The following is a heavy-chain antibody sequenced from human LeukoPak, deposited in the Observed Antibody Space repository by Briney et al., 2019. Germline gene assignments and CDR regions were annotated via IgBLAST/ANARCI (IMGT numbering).Heavy chain of an antibody. CDR2: IIPIFGTA. CDR1: GGTFISYA. V-gene: IGHV1-69*06. J-gene: IGHJ5*02. CDR3: ARSGDSSSRGRGNWFDP. Sequence: SVKVSCKASGGTFISYAISWVRQAPGQGLEWMGGIIPIFGTANYAQKFQGRVTITADKSTSTAYMELSSLRSEDTAVYYCARSGDSSSRGRGNWFDPWGQGTLVTVSS. D-gene: IGHD6-6*01.